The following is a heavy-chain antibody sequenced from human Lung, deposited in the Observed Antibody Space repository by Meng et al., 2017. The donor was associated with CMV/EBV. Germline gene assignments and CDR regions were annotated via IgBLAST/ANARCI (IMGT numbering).Heavy chain of an antibody. CDR3: AREVPYDFWAGRNNRFDP. CDR2: LYYSGTT. Sequence: RLQLQESGPGVVKPSETLYLICTVSGGSIPSRSVYWGWIRHAPGKGLEWIGSLYYSGTTYYNPSLKSRVAISVDTSMNQFSLKLSSVTAADTAVYYCAREVPYDFWAGRNNRFDPWGRGTLVTVSS. D-gene: IGHD3-3*01. V-gene: IGHV4-39*06. CDR1: GGSIPSRSVY. J-gene: IGHJ5*02.